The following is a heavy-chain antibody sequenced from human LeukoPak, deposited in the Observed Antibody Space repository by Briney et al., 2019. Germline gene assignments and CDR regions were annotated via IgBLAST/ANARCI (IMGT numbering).Heavy chain of an antibody. CDR1: GHTFTGYY. CDR3: ARDSGSGSYSPTYYYYYMDV. CDR2: INPNSGGT. V-gene: IGHV1-2*02. J-gene: IGHJ6*03. D-gene: IGHD3-10*01. Sequence: ASVKVSCKACGHTFTGYYMHWVRQAPGQGLEWMGWINPNSGGTNYAQKFQGRVTMTRDTSISTAYMELSRLRSDDTAVYYCARDSGSGSYSPTYYYYYMDVWGKGTTVTVSS.